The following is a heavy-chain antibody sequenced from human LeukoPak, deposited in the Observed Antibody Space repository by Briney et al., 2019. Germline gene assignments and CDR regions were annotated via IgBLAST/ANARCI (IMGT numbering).Heavy chain of an antibody. J-gene: IGHJ3*02. CDR3: ARGWILAYCGGDCYSDAFDI. D-gene: IGHD2-21*02. Sequence: SETLSLTCAVYGGSFSGYYWSWIRQPPGKGLEWVGEINHSGSTNYNPSLKSRVTISVDASKNQFSLKLSSVTAADTAVYYCARGWILAYCGGDCYSDAFDIWGQGTMVTVSS. CDR2: INHSGST. CDR1: GGSFSGYY. V-gene: IGHV4-34*01.